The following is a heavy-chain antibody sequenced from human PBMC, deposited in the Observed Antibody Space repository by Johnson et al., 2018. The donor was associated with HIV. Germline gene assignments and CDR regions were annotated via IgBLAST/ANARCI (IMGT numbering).Heavy chain of an antibody. CDR3: ARGITMIAVVKGDAFDM. V-gene: IGHV3-30*03. CDR1: GFTFSDYY. CDR2: ISYDGSSK. Sequence: QMQLVESGGGLVKPGGSLRLSCAASGFTFSDYYMSWIRQAPGKGLEWVAVISYDGSSKFYPNSLKGRFSISRDNSKNTVYLQMNSLRTEDTAVYYCARGITMIAVVKGDAFDMWGQGTMVTVSS. J-gene: IGHJ3*02. D-gene: IGHD3-22*01.